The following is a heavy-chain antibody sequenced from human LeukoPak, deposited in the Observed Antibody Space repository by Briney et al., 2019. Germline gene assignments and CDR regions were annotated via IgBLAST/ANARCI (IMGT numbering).Heavy chain of an antibody. V-gene: IGHV3-66*01. Sequence: QSGGSLRLSCAASGFTVSSNNMSWVRQAPGRGLEWVSVIYSDGDTRYADSVKGRFTISRDNSKNTLYLQMNSLRAEDTALYYCARERGRGVISPYFDQWGQGSLVTVSS. CDR1: GFTVSSNN. J-gene: IGHJ4*02. CDR3: ARERGRGVISPYFDQ. CDR2: IYSDGDT. D-gene: IGHD3-10*01.